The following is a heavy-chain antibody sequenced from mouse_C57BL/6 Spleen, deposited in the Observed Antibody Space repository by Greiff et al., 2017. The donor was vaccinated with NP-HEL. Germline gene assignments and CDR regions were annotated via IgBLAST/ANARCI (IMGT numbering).Heavy chain of an antibody. CDR1: GYTFTSYW. Sequence: VQLQQPGAELVKPGASVKLSCKASGYTFTSYWMHWVKQRPGQGLEWIGMIHPNSGSTNYNEKFKSKATLTVDKSSSTAYMQLSSLTSEDSAVYYCAPTVVADRYCDVWGTGTTVTVSS. J-gene: IGHJ1*03. D-gene: IGHD1-1*01. V-gene: IGHV1-64*01. CDR2: IHPNSGST. CDR3: APTVVADRYCDV.